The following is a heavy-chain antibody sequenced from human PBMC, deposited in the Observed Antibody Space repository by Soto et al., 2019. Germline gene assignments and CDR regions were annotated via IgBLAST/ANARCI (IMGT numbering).Heavy chain of an antibody. CDR3: ARHFSVDYFDY. CDR1: GGSISSYY. J-gene: IGHJ4*02. Sequence: PSETLSLTCTVSGGSISSYYWSWIRQPPGKGLEWIGCIYYSGSTNYNPSLKSRVTISVDTSKNQFSLKLSSVTAADTAVYYCARHFSVDYFDYWGQGALVTVSS. CDR2: IYYSGST. V-gene: IGHV4-59*08.